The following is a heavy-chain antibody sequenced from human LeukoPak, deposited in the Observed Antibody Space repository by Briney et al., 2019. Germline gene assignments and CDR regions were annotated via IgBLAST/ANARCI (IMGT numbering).Heavy chain of an antibody. V-gene: IGHV3-23*01. CDR2: MSGSGGST. CDR3: AKYFASGSYYKLPH. J-gene: IGHJ1*01. CDR1: GFTFNIYA. Sequence: GGSLRLSCAASGFTFNIYAMNWVRQAPGKGLEWVSAMSGSGGSTYYADSVKGRFTISRDNSKNTLYLQMNSLRAEDTAVYYCAKYFASGSYYKLPHWGQGTLVTVSS. D-gene: IGHD3-10*01.